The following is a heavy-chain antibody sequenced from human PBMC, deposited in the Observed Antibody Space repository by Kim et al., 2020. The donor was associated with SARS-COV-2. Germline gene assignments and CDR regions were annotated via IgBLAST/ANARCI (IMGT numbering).Heavy chain of an antibody. V-gene: IGHV1-69*04. CDR2: IIPILGIA. D-gene: IGHD6-13*01. J-gene: IGHJ4*02. CDR1: GGTFSSYA. CDR3: ARGSSSWIFFDY. Sequence: SVKVSCKASGGTFSSYAISWVRQAPGQGLEWMGRIIPILGIANYAQKFQGRVTITADKSTSTAYMELSSLRSEDTAVYYCARGSSSWIFFDYWGQGTLVTVSS.